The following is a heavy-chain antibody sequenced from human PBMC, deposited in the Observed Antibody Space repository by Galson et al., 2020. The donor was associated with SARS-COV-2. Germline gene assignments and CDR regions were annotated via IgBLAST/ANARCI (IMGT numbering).Heavy chain of an antibody. J-gene: IGHJ6*02. D-gene: IGHD4-4*01. CDR1: GGSITSGGYS. V-gene: IGHV4-30-2*01. Sequence: SETLSLTCAVSGGSITSGGYSWSWIRQPPGKGLEWIGYIYHTGSAYYNPSLNTRVTMSVDTSTNQFSQRLTSVTAADAAVYYCAKGLYSNYYYYGLDVWGQGTKVTVSS. CDR3: AKGLYSNYYYYGLDV. CDR2: IYHTGSA.